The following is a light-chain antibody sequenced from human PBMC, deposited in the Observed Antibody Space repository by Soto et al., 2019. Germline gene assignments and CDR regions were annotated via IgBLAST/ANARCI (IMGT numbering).Light chain of an antibody. CDR1: RSDVGRYNY. J-gene: IGLJ1*01. V-gene: IGLV2-8*01. Sequence: QSVLNQPPSASGSLGQSATISCTGTRSDVGRYNYVSWYQQHPGKAPKLMISEVNKRASGVPDRFSGSKSGNTASLTVSGLQAEDEADYSCSSYAGTPFVFGTGTKVTVL. CDR3: SSYAGTPFV. CDR2: EVN.